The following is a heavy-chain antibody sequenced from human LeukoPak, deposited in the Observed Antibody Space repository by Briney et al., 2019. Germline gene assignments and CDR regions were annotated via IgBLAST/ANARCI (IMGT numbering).Heavy chain of an antibody. Sequence: GGSLRLSCAASGFTFSSYMVTWVRQAPGKGLEWVSSISSGSSYISYEDSVKGRFTISRDNGKNSLYLQMSSLRAEDTAVYYCAIAVDSISGTGDTFDIWGQGTMVTVSS. CDR2: ISSGSSYI. D-gene: IGHD3-3*01. CDR1: GFTFSSYM. V-gene: IGHV3-21*01. J-gene: IGHJ3*02. CDR3: AIAVDSISGTGDTFDI.